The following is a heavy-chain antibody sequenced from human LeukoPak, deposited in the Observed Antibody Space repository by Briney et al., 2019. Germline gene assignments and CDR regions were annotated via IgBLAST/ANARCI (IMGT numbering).Heavy chain of an antibody. Sequence: GGSLRLSCAASGFTFSSYAMHWVRQAPGKGLEWVAVISYDGSNKYYADSVKGRFTISRDNSKNTLYLQMNSLRAEDTAAYYCARAPRGSSSWYYFDYWGQGTLVTVSS. CDR1: GFTFSSYA. CDR3: ARAPRGSSSWYYFDY. CDR2: ISYDGSNK. J-gene: IGHJ4*02. V-gene: IGHV3-30*04. D-gene: IGHD6-13*01.